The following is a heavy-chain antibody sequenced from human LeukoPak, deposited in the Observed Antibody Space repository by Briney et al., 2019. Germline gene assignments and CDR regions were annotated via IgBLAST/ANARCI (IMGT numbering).Heavy chain of an antibody. CDR1: GGSINNYY. CDR2: IYYSGST. CDR3: ARWGYYYDSSVNAFDI. J-gene: IGHJ3*02. D-gene: IGHD3-22*01. V-gene: IGHV4-59*08. Sequence: SETLSLTCTVSGGSINNYYWSWIRQPPGKGLEWIGYIYYSGSTSYNPSLKSRVTISVDTSKNQFSLKLSSVTDADTAVYYCARWGYYYDSSVNAFDIWGQGTMVTVSS.